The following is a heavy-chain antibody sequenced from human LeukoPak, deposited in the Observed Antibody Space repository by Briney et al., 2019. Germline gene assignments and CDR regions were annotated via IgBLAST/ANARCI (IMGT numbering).Heavy chain of an antibody. J-gene: IGHJ4*02. Sequence: GGSPRLSCEASGFTFSSYWMHWVRQIPGKGLMWVSRIESNGLTLYADSVKGRFTISRDNSKNTLDLQMNSLRAEDTAVYYCARGAARMVEVATIISFEYWGQGTLVVVSS. V-gene: IGHV3-74*01. D-gene: IGHD5-24*01. CDR3: ARGAARMVEVATIISFEY. CDR1: GFTFSSYW. CDR2: IESNGLT.